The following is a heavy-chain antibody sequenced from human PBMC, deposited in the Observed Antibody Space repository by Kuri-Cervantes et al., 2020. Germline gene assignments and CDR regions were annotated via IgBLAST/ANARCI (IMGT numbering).Heavy chain of an antibody. CDR1: GYTFTSYY. V-gene: IGHV1-46*01. CDR3: ARPRVTMVRGVYYYGMDV. J-gene: IGHJ6*02. CDR2: INPSGGST. Sequence: ASVKVSCKASGYTFTSYYMHRVRQAPGQGLEWMGIINPSGGSTSYAQKFQGRVTMTRDTSTSTVYMELSSLRSEDTAVYYCARPRVTMVRGVYYYGMDVWGQGTTVTVSS. D-gene: IGHD3-10*01.